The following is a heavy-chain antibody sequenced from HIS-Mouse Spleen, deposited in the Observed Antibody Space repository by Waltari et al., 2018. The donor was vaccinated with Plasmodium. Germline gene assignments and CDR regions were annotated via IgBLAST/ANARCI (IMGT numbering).Heavy chain of an antibody. CDR3: ARGMKSSSSAFDI. V-gene: IGHV3-53*01. J-gene: IGHJ3*02. Sequence: EVQLVESGGCLIQPGGSLRLSCAASGFTVSSTYMSWFRQAPGKGMEWVSVIYSGGSTYYADSVKGRFTISRDNSKNTLYLQMNSLRAEDTAVYYCARGMKSSSSAFDIWGQGTMVTVSS. CDR2: IYSGGST. CDR1: GFTVSSTY. D-gene: IGHD6-6*01.